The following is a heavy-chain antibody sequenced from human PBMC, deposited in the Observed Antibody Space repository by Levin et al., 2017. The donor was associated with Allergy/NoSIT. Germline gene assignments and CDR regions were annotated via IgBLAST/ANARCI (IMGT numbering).Heavy chain of an antibody. CDR1: TFVFSDYT. Sequence: GGSLRLSCAASTFVFSDYTMNWVRQAPGKGLEWVASITRRSTYIYYADSVKGRFTISRDNAENSVSLQMNSLRAEDTAVYYCARGLKMLTTGSLYHNAMDAWGRGTTVTVSS. D-gene: IGHD2-15*01. J-gene: IGHJ6*02. CDR3: ARGLKMLTTGSLYHNAMDA. V-gene: IGHV3-21*06. CDR2: ITRRSTYI.